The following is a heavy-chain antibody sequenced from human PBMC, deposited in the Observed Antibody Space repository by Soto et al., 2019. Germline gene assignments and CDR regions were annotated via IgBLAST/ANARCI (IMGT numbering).Heavy chain of an antibody. J-gene: IGHJ4*02. D-gene: IGHD6-19*01. V-gene: IGHV3-66*01. Sequence: EVQLVESGGDLVHPGGSLRLSCAASGFTVSSNYMSWVRQAPGKGLEWVSVIYSGGSTYYADSVKGRFTISRDNSKNTLYLQMNSLRAEDTAVYYCARYSSGWGNTYFDYWGQGTLVTVSS. CDR1: GFTVSSNY. CDR3: ARYSSGWGNTYFDY. CDR2: IYSGGST.